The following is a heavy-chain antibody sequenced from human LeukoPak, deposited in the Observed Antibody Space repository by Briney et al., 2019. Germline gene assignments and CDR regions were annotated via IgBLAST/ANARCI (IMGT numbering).Heavy chain of an antibody. Sequence: ASVKVSCKASGDTFSSYYMHWVRQAPGQGLEWMGIINPSGGSTNYAQKFQGRLTMTRDMSTSTVYMELSSLRSDDTAVYYCARAVAGSVGWFDPWGQGTLVTVSS. D-gene: IGHD6-19*01. J-gene: IGHJ5*02. CDR3: ARAVAGSVGWFDP. CDR2: INPSGGST. V-gene: IGHV1-46*01. CDR1: GDTFSSYY.